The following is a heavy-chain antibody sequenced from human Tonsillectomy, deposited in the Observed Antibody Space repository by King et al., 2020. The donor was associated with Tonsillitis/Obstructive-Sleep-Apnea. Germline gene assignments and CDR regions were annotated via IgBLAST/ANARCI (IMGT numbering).Heavy chain of an antibody. CDR1: GDSIGTYY. CDR3: ARETTLYAFDI. Sequence: VPLQESGPGLVKPSETLSLTCTVSGDSIGTYYWSWIRQFPGKGLEWIAYIRYTGSTDYNPSLKSRVTTSIDTSKKQFSLKLSSLTTADTAVYYCARETTLYAFDIWGQGTMVTVSS. V-gene: IGHV4-59*01. D-gene: IGHD1-7*01. J-gene: IGHJ3*02. CDR2: IRYTGST.